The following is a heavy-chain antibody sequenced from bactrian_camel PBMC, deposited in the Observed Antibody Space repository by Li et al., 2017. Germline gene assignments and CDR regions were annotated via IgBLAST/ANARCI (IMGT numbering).Heavy chain of an antibody. J-gene: IGHJ6*01. V-gene: IGHV3S55*01. CDR1: GYTYLGC. Sequence: HVQLVESGGGSVQAGGSLRLSCVVSGYTYLGCMGWFRQAPGKGREGLASIRNGGLTVYADSVKGRFTISQDNAKNSVYLQMNSLKPEDTAMYYCGADWYGCDLIFSQAGGYWGRGTQVTVS. CDR2: IRNGGLT. D-gene: IGHD6*01. CDR3: GADWYGCDLIFSQAGGY.